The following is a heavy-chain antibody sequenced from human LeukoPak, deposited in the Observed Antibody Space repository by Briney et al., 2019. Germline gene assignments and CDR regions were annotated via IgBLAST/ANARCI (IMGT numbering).Heavy chain of an antibody. CDR2: MNPNSGNT. CDR1: GYTFPSYD. V-gene: IGHV1-8*01. D-gene: IGHD6-6*01. J-gene: IGHJ6*03. CDR3: ARSTDSSAPYYYYHMDV. Sequence: GASVKVSCKASGYTFPSYDINWVRQATGHRLEWMGWMNPNSGNTGYAQKFQGRVTMTRDTSINTAYMEPSNLRSEDTAVYYCARSTDSSAPYYYYHMDVWGEGTTVTVSS.